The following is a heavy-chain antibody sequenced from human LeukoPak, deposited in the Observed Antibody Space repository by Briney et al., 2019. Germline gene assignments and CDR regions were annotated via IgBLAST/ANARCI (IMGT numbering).Heavy chain of an antibody. CDR2: ISSSGSYI. CDR1: GFTFSSYS. Sequence: PGGSLRLSCAASGFTFSSYSMNWVRQAPGKGLEWVSSISSSGSYIYYADSVKGRFTISRDNAKNSLYLQMNSLRAEDTAVYYCARPDDYGDYVDYWGQGTLVTVSS. CDR3: ARPDDYGDYVDY. D-gene: IGHD4-17*01. J-gene: IGHJ4*02. V-gene: IGHV3-21*01.